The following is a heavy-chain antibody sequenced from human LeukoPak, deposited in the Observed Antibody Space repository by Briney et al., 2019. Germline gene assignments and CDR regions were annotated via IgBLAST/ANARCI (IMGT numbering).Heavy chain of an antibody. V-gene: IGHV4-59*01. J-gene: IGHJ3*02. CDR1: GGSLSGDY. CDR3: ARTNAFGN. CDR2: IYYTGTT. Sequence: SETLSLTCTVSGGSLSGDYWNWIRQPPGKGMEWIGYIYYTGTTDYSPSLKSRVTISLDMSKNQFSLKLRSVTAADTAVYYCARTNAFGNRGQGTMVTVSS.